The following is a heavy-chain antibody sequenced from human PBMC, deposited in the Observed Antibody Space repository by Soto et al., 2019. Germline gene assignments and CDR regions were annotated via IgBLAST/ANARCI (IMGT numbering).Heavy chain of an antibody. CDR2: IRSKANSYAT. CDR1: GFTFSGSA. Sequence: PGGSLRLSCAASGFTFSGSAMHWVRQASGKGLEWVGRIRSKANSYATAYAASVKGRFTISRDDSKNTAYLQMNSLKTEDTAVYYCTTHYYDSSGWIYFDYWGQGTLVTVCS. J-gene: IGHJ4*02. D-gene: IGHD3-22*01. V-gene: IGHV3-73*01. CDR3: TTHYYDSSGWIYFDY.